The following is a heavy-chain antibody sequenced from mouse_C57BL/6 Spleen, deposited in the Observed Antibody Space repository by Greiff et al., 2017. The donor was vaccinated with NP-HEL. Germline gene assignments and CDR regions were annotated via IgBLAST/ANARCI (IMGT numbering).Heavy chain of an antibody. D-gene: IGHD2-4*01. V-gene: IGHV1-52*01. CDR2: IDPSDSET. CDR1: GYTFTSYW. CDR3: AREEENYDDDRDYFDY. J-gene: IGHJ2*01. Sequence: QVQLQQPGAELVRPGSSVKLSCKASGYTFTSYWMHWVKQRPIQGLEWIGNIDPSDSETNYNQKFKDKATLTVDKSSSTAYMQLSSLTSEDSAVYYCAREEENYDDDRDYFDYWGQGTTLTVSS.